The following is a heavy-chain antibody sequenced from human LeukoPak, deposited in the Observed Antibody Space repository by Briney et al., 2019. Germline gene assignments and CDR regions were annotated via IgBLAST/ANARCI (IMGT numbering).Heavy chain of an antibody. CDR2: IKQDGSEK. Sequence: GGSLRLSCAASGFTFSSYWMSWVRQAPGKGLEWVANIKQDGSEKYYVDSVKGRFTISRDDSNNSLYLQMNSLRTEDTAVYYCAREGYNYGSDAFDIWGQGTMVTVSS. J-gene: IGHJ3*02. D-gene: IGHD5-18*01. CDR1: GFTFSSYW. CDR3: AREGYNYGSDAFDI. V-gene: IGHV3-7*03.